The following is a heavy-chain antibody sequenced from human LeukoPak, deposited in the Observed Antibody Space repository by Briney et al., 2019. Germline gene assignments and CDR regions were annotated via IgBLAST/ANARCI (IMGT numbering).Heavy chain of an antibody. CDR2: IILILDIA. CDR3: ARDFPPPSSWSNNWFDP. V-gene: IGHV1-69*04. Sequence: SVKVSCKASEGTSSIYLFNWCRQPLGQGLGWMGRIILILDIANYVQKFQGRVTITADKSTSTAYMELSSLRSEDTAVYYCARDFPPPSSWSNNWFDPWGQGTLVTVSS. J-gene: IGHJ5*02. CDR1: EGTSSIYL. D-gene: IGHD6-13*01.